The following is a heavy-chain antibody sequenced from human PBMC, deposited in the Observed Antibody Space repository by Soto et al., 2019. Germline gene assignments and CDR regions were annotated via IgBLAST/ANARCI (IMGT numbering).Heavy chain of an antibody. J-gene: IGHJ6*02. V-gene: IGHV1-69*05. CDR1: GGSFSSYA. Sequence: QVQLVQSGAEVKKPGSSVKVSCKASGGSFSSYAFSWVRQAPGQGLEWMGGIIPFFGTTNYAQKFKDKVTVTTDQYTSMSYMELSILTSDATAVYYCANHCGRNYNNVMDVWGRWTMVTVSS. CDR3: ANHCGRNYNNVMDV. D-gene: IGHD2-21*01. CDR2: IIPFFGTT.